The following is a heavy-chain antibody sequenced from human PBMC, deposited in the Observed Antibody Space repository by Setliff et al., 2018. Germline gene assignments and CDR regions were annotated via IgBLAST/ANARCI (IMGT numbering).Heavy chain of an antibody. J-gene: IGHJ4*02. D-gene: IGHD2-8*01. CDR3: LRLVRYCTKIACQATSGDEV. Sequence: ALVKVSCKASGYSFSESIVSWVRQAPGQGLEWVGWISAYNGKTYSAQKFQDRVTLTTHTSTNMGYLELRDLRSDDTAVYYCLRLVRYCTKIACQATSGDEVWGLGTLVTVSS. CDR2: ISAYNGKT. CDR1: GYSFSESI. V-gene: IGHV1-18*01.